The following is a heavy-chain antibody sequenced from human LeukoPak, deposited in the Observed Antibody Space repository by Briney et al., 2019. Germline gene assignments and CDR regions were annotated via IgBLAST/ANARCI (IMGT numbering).Heavy chain of an antibody. CDR1: GGSISSYY. D-gene: IGHD6-13*01. V-gene: IGHV4-59*08. CDR2: IYYSGST. Sequence: SETLSLTCTVSGGSISSYYWSWIRQPPGKGLEWIGYIYYSGSTNYNPSLKSRVTISVDTSKKQFSLKLSPVTAADTAVYYCARGKAAAGQDWFDPWGQGTLVTVSS. CDR3: ARGKAAAGQDWFDP. J-gene: IGHJ5*02.